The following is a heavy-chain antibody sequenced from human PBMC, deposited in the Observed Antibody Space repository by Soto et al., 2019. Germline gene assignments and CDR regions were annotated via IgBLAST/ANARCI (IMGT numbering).Heavy chain of an antibody. J-gene: IGHJ5*02. D-gene: IGHD2-2*01. CDR3: ATIVVVPAAMLSSWFDP. V-gene: IGHV1-24*01. CDR1: GYTLTELS. CDR2: FDPEDGET. Sequence: ASVKVSCKVSGYTLTELSMHWVRQAPGKGLEWMGGFDPEDGETIYAQKFQGRVTMTEDTSTDTAYMELSSLRSEDTAVYYCATIVVVPAAMLSSWFDPWGQGTLVTVSS.